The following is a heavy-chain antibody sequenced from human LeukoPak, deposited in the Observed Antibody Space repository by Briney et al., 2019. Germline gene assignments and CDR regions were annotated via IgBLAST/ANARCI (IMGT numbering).Heavy chain of an antibody. V-gene: IGHV3-23*01. CDR3: AKLTTGYSSGPSDY. Sequence: GGSLRLSCAASGFTFSSYAMSWVRQAPGKGLEWVSATSGSGGSTYYADSVKGRFTISRDNSKNTLYLQMNSLRAEDTAVYYCAKLTTGYSSGPSDYWGQGTLVTVSS. CDR1: GFTFSSYA. CDR2: TSGSGGST. J-gene: IGHJ4*02. D-gene: IGHD6-19*01.